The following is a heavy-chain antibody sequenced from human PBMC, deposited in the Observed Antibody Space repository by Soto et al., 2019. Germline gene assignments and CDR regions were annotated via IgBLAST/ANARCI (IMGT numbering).Heavy chain of an antibody. D-gene: IGHD3-16*01. CDR1: GGSISSSGYY. Sequence: PSETLSLTCTVSGGSISSSGYYWGWIRQPPGKGLEWIGSIYYSGSTYYNPSLRGRVTISIDTSKNQFSLKLSSVTAADTAVYFCARLHYDTYFDYWGQGTPVTVSS. V-gene: IGHV4-39*01. CDR3: ARLHYDTYFDY. J-gene: IGHJ4*02. CDR2: IYYSGST.